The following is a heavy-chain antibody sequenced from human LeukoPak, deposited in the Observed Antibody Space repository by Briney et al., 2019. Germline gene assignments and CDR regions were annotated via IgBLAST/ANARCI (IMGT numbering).Heavy chain of an antibody. J-gene: IGHJ3*02. Sequence: PGGSLRLSCAASGFTFSSYGMDWVRQAPGKGLEWVAFIRHDGNNKDYADSVKGRFTISRDNSKNTLYLQMNSLRVEGTAVYYCAKGYGDLVAFGIWGQGTMVTVSS. CDR2: IRHDGNNK. CDR1: GFTFSSYG. V-gene: IGHV3-30*02. D-gene: IGHD4-17*01. CDR3: AKGYGDLVAFGI.